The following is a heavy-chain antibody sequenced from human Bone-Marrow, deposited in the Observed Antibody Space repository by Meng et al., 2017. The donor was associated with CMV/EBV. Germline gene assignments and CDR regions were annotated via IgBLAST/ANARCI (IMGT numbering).Heavy chain of an antibody. V-gene: IGHV4-39*01. CDR1: GGSISSSSYY. CDR2: IYYSGTT. Sequence: SETLSRTCTVSGGSISSSSYYWGWIRQPPGKGLEWIGSIYYSGTTYYNPSLKSRVTISVDTSKNQFSLKLSSVTAADTAVYYCARATGVRGVIIKSYYYYGMDVWGQGTTVTVSS. D-gene: IGHD3-10*01. CDR3: ARATGVRGVIIKSYYYYGMDV. J-gene: IGHJ6*02.